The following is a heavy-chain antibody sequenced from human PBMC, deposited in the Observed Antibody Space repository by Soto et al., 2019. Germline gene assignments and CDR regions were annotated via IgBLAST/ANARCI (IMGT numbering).Heavy chain of an antibody. J-gene: IGHJ4*02. CDR1: GYTFTSYG. CDR2: INAYNGNT. Sequence: QVQLVQSGAEVKKPGASVKVSCKASGYTFTSYGISWVRQAPGQGLEWMGWINAYNGNTNYAQKLQGRVTMTTDTSPSTACMALRSLRFDDTAVYSCARDVGYGLIDYWSQGTLVTVSS. V-gene: IGHV1-18*01. D-gene: IGHD5-18*01. CDR3: ARDVGYGLIDY.